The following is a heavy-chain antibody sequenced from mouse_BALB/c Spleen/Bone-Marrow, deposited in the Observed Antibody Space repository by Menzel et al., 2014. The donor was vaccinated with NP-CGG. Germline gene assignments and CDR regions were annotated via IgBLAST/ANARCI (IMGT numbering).Heavy chain of an antibody. D-gene: IGHD2-2*01. J-gene: IGHJ3*01. CDR1: GYTFTSYW. Sequence: VQLQQSGAELVKPGASVKLSCKASGYTFTSYWMHWVKQRPGQGLEWIGEINPSNGRADYNEKFRSKATLTVDKSSXTAYIQLSILTSEYSAFYYCTIACGYDGFTYWGQWTLVTVSS. CDR2: INPSNGRA. CDR3: TIACGYDGFTY. V-gene: IGHV1S81*02.